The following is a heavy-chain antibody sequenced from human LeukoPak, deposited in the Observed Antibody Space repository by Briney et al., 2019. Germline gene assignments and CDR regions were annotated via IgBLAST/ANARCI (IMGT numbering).Heavy chain of an antibody. CDR2: ISWDGGST. Sequence: GGSLRLSCAASGFTFDDYAMHWVRQAPGKGLEWVSLISWDGGSTYYADSVKGRFTISRDNSKNSLYLQMNSLRAEDTALYYCAKDRGLGVAGGYYFDYWGQGTLVTVSS. CDR3: AKDRGLGVAGGYYFDY. J-gene: IGHJ4*02. CDR1: GFTFDDYA. V-gene: IGHV3-43D*03. D-gene: IGHD6-19*01.